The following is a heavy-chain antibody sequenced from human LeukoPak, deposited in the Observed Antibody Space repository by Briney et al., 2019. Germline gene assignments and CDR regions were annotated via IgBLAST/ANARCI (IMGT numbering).Heavy chain of an antibody. CDR1: GFTFSRYW. CDR3: ARSPAMVRYYFDY. D-gene: IGHD3-10*01. J-gene: IGHJ4*02. CDR2: ISSSSSYI. V-gene: IGHV3-21*01. Sequence: PGGSLRLSCAASGFTFSRYWMSWVRQAPGKGLEWVSSISSSSSYIYYADSVKGRFTISRDNAKNSLYLQMNSLRAEDTAVYYCARSPAMVRYYFDYWGQGTLVTVSS.